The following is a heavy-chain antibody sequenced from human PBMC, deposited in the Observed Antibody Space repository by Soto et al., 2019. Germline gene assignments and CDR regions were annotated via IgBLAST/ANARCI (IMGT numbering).Heavy chain of an antibody. Sequence: GESLKISCQGFGYSFTNYWIGWVRQMPGKGLECMGTIYPDDSDSRYSPSFQGQVTISADKSTSTAYLQWSSLKASDTAMYYCARFDGTTSPGGMDVWGQGTTVTVSS. CDR2: IYPDDSDS. J-gene: IGHJ6*02. CDR1: GYSFTNYW. CDR3: ARFDGTTSPGGMDV. V-gene: IGHV5-51*01. D-gene: IGHD1-7*01.